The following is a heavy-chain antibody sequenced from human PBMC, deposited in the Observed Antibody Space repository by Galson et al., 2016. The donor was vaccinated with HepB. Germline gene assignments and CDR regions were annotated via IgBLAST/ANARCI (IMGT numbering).Heavy chain of an antibody. J-gene: IGHJ4*02. Sequence: SLRLSCAASGFTFNSYAMHWVRQAPGKGLEWVALISYDGSNKYYADSVKGRFTISRDKSKNTLYLQMNSLRAEDTAVYYCARDGSPYYDFWSGYHDYWGQGTLVTVSS. CDR2: ISYDGSNK. V-gene: IGHV3-30-3*01. D-gene: IGHD3-3*01. CDR1: GFTFNSYA. CDR3: ARDGSPYYDFWSGYHDY.